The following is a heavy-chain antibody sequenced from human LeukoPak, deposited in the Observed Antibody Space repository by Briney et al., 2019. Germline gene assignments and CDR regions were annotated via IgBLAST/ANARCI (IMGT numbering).Heavy chain of an antibody. V-gene: IGHV3-30*02. Sequence: PGGSLRLSCAASGFTFSNYAMHWVRQAPGKGLEWVAFIRHDGSNIYYADSVKGRFTISRDNSKNTLYLQMNSLIAEDTAVYYCAKTGFQWGYYLYYMDVWGKGTTVTVSS. D-gene: IGHD1-14*01. CDR1: GFTFSNYA. J-gene: IGHJ6*03. CDR2: IRHDGSNI. CDR3: AKTGFQWGYYLYYMDV.